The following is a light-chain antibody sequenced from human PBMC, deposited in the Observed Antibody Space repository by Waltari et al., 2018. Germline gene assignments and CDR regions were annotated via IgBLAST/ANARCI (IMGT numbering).Light chain of an antibody. CDR2: DNN. J-gene: IGLJ2*01. CDR1: SSHIGNYL. Sequence: QSVLTQPPSVSAAPGQKVTIPCSGGSSHIGNYLVSWYHQLPGATPKLLIYDNNKRPSGIPDRFSASKSGTSATLDITGLQIGDEADYYCATWDNSLTAVVFGRGTKLTVL. CDR3: ATWDNSLTAVV. V-gene: IGLV1-51*01.